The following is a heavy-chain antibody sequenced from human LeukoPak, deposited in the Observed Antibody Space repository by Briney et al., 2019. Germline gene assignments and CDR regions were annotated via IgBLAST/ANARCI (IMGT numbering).Heavy chain of an antibody. V-gene: IGHV4-59*05. D-gene: IGHD3/OR15-3a*01. Sequence: SETLSLTCTVSGGSISSYYWSWIRQPPGKGLEWIGSIYYSGSTYYNPSLKSRVTISVDTSKNQFSLKLSSVTAADTAVYYCAGLGGVYWGQGTLVTVSS. CDR1: GGSISSYY. CDR2: IYYSGST. J-gene: IGHJ4*02. CDR3: AGLGGVY.